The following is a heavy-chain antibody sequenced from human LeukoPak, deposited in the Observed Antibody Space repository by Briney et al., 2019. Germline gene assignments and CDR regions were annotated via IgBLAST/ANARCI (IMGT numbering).Heavy chain of an antibody. V-gene: IGHV1-69*04. CDR3: AREDHIVVVPAAKEVWFDP. J-gene: IGHJ5*02. CDR1: GGTFSSYA. D-gene: IGHD2-2*01. Sequence: ASVKVSCKASGGTFSSYAISWVRQAPGQGLEWMGRIIPIFDIANYAQKFQGRVTITADKSTSTAYMELSSLRSEDTAVYYCAREDHIVVVPAAKEVWFDPWGQGTLVTVSS. CDR2: IIPIFDIA.